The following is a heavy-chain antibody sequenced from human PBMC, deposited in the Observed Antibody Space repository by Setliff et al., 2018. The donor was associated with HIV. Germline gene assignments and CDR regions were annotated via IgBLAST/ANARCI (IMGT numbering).Heavy chain of an antibody. CDR1: GYTFSNYG. CDR2: INAFTGKT. Sequence: ASVKVSCKASGYTFSNYGLSWVRQAPGQGLAWVGWINAFTGKTHYAQDFQGRVTMTTDTSTSTAYMELRSLRSDDTAVYYCATSSRIYYYSYMDAWGKGTTVTAP. V-gene: IGHV1-18*01. D-gene: IGHD2-2*01. J-gene: IGHJ6*03. CDR3: ATSSRIYYYSYMDA.